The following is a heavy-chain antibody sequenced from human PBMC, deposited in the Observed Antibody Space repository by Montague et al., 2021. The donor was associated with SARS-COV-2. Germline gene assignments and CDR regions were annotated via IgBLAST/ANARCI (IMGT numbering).Heavy chain of an antibody. Sequence: SLLLSFSSSFFPFSSFELSWVRQAPGKGLEWISYISGAGTTIYYADSVKGRFTISRDNAKNSLYLQMNSLRAEDTAVYYCARDLVVTDGISDYWGQGTLVTVSS. D-gene: IGHD2-8*02. V-gene: IGHV3-48*03. CDR2: ISGAGTTI. CDR1: FFPFSSFE. CDR3: ARDLVVTDGISDY. J-gene: IGHJ4*02.